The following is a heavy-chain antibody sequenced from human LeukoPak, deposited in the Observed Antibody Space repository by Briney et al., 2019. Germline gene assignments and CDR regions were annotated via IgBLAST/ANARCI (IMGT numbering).Heavy chain of an antibody. CDR1: GYTFNTYW. CDR2: VYPGDSDS. D-gene: IGHD4-17*01. J-gene: IGHJ4*02. V-gene: IGHV5-51*01. CDR3: ARRNGDYAVDY. Sequence: GESLKISCKGSGYTFNTYWIAWIRQMPGRGLEWMGIVYPGDSDSKYSPSFQGQVTISADKSINTAYLQWSSLKASDTAIYYCARRNGDYAVDYWGQGTLVTVSS.